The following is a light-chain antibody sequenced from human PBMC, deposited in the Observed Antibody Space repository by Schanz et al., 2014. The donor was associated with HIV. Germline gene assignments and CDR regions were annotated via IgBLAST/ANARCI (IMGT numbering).Light chain of an antibody. CDR2: GTD. V-gene: IGLV1-44*01. CDR3: GSYSSGDSHWV. CDR1: DSNTGSNP. Sequence: QSVLTQPPSASGTPGQRVTISCSGSDSNTGSNPVNWYQHLPGAAPKLLIYGTDQRPSGVPDRFSGSKSGTSASLAITGLQAEDEADYYCGSYSSGDSHWVFGGGTKLTVL. J-gene: IGLJ3*02.